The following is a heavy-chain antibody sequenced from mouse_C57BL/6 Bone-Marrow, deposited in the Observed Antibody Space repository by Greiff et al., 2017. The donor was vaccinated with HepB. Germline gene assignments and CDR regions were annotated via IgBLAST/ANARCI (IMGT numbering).Heavy chain of an antibody. CDR2: INPSNGGT. Sequence: QVQLQQPGAELVKPGASVKMSCKASGYTFTSYWMHWVKQRPGQGLAWIGNINPSNGGTNYNEKFKSKATLTVDKSSSTAYMQLSSLTSEDSAVYYCARSGYYGSSPAYWGQGTLVTVSA. D-gene: IGHD1-1*01. CDR1: GYTFTSYW. J-gene: IGHJ3*01. V-gene: IGHV1-53*01. CDR3: ARSGYYGSSPAY.